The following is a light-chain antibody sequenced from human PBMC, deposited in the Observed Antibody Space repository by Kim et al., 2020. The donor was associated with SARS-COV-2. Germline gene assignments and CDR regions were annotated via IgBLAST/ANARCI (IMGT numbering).Light chain of an antibody. CDR1: QSVSSSY. Sequence: IVLTQSPGTLSLSPGERATLSCRASQSVSSSYLAWYQQKPGQAPRLLIYGASSRATGIPDRFSGSGSGTDFTITISRLEPEDFAVYYCQHYGSSPQTFGQGTKVDIK. CDR2: GAS. V-gene: IGKV3-20*01. J-gene: IGKJ1*01. CDR3: QHYGSSPQT.